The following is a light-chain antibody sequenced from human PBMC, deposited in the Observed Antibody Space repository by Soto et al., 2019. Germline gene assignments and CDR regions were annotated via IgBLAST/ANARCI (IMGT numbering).Light chain of an antibody. Sequence: DIQMTQSPSTLSASVVDRVTITCRASQSISSWLAWYQQKPGKAPKLLIYDASSLESGVPSRFSGSGSGTEFTLTISSLQPDDFATYYCQQYNSYSWTFSQGAKVDIK. V-gene: IGKV1-5*01. CDR3: QQYNSYSWT. CDR2: DAS. CDR1: QSISSW. J-gene: IGKJ1*01.